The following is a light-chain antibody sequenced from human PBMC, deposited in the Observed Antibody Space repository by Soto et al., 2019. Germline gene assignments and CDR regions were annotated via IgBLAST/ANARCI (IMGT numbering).Light chain of an antibody. CDR2: AAS. J-gene: IGKJ1*01. CDR1: RRISSDY. CDR3: LQDYDCPWT. Sequence: DIVMFQPPDSPLSFWARERATTSCTVNRRISSDYVAWHQQKPGKAPRLLIYAASTWDTGIPARFSGSGSGTEFTLTISSLQPEDFATYYCLQDYDCPWTFGRGTKVDIK. V-gene: IGKV3D-7*01.